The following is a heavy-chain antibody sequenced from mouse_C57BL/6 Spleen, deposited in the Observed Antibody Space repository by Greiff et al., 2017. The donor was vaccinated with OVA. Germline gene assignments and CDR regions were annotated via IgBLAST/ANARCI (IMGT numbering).Heavy chain of an antibody. CDR2: IRSKSNNYAT. D-gene: IGHD2-1*01. V-gene: IGHV10-1*01. CDR3: VRLGLHYAMDY. J-gene: IGHJ4*01. CDR1: GFSFNTYA. Sequence: GGGLVQPKGSLKLSCAASGFSFNTYAMNWVRQAPGKGLEWVARIRSKSNNYATYYADSVKDRYTISSDDSESMLYLQMNNLKTDDTAMYYCVRLGLHYAMDYWGQRTSVTVSS.